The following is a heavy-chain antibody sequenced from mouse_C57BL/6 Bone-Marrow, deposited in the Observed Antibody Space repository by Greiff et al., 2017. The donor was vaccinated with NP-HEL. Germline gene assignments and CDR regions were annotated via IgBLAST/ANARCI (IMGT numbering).Heavy chain of an antibody. Sequence: VQLQQSGAELVRPGASVKLSCTASGFTINDDYMHWVQQRPEQGLEWIGWIDPENGDTEYASNFQGKATITADKSSNTAYLQLSSLTSEDTAVYYCTTHTYYGRSFYAMDYWGQGTSVTVSS. CDR3: TTHTYYGRSFYAMDY. CDR2: IDPENGDT. D-gene: IGHD1-1*01. V-gene: IGHV14-4*01. CDR1: GFTINDDY. J-gene: IGHJ4*01.